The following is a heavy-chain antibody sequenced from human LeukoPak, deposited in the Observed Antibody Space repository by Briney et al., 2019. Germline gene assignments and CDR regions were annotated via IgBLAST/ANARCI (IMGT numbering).Heavy chain of an antibody. V-gene: IGHV1-69*05. Sequence: AASVKVSCTASGGTFSSYAISWVRQAPGQGLEWMGGIIPIFGTANYAQKFQGRVTITTDESTSTAYMELSSLRSEDTAVYYCASLEAAAFDIWGQGTMVTVSS. J-gene: IGHJ3*02. D-gene: IGHD3-3*01. CDR1: GGTFSSYA. CDR3: ASLEAAAFDI. CDR2: IIPIFGTA.